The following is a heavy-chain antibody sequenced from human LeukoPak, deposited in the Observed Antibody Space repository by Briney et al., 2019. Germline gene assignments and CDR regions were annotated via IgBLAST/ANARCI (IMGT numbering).Heavy chain of an antibody. D-gene: IGHD3-3*01. CDR1: GYTFTSYD. V-gene: IGHV1-8*01. CDR2: MNPNSGNT. J-gene: IGHJ6*02. CDR3: ARGYDFWSGYPQDGMDV. Sequence: ASVKVSCKASGYTFTSYDINWVRQATGQGLEWMGWMNPNSGNTGYAQKFQGRVTMTRNTSISTAYMELSSLRSEDTAVYYCARGYDFWSGYPQDGMDVWGQGTTVTVSS.